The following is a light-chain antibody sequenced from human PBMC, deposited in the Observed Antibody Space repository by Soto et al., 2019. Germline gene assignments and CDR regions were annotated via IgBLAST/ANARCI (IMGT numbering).Light chain of an antibody. V-gene: IGKV1-5*03. J-gene: IGKJ1*01. CDR2: KAS. Sequence: DIEMTQSPSTLPASVGDRVTITCRASQTIGSWLAWYQQKPGKAPKLLIYKASSLESGVPSRFSGSGSGTEFTLTISSLQPDDFATYYCQQYNTYERTFGQGTRVEIK. CDR1: QTIGSW. CDR3: QQYNTYERT.